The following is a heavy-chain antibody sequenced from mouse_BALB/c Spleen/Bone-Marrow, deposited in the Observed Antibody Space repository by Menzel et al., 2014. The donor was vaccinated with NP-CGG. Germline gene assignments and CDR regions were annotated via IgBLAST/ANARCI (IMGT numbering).Heavy chain of an antibody. CDR2: IIPYNDDT. J-gene: IGHJ4*01. CDR3: ARHYYDYDGAMDF. CDR1: GFTFTSYV. Sequence: VQLQQSGPELVKPGASVKMSCKASGFTFTSYVMHWVKQKPGQGLEWIAYIIPYNDDTNYNEKFKGKATLTSDKSSSSACMELSSLSSEDSAVYYCARHYYDYDGAMDFWGQGTSVTVSS. V-gene: IGHV1-14*01. D-gene: IGHD2-4*01.